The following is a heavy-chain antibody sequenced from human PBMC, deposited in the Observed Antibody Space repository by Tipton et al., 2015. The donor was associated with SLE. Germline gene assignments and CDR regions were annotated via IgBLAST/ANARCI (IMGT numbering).Heavy chain of an antibody. CDR1: TGSFSGYY. CDR2: INHSGST. J-gene: IGHJ6*03. CDR3: ARGYQLPLGPYYYYYMDV. Sequence: LRLSCTVYTGSFSGYYWSWIRQPPGKGLEWIGEINHSGSTNYNPSLKSRVTISVDTSKNQFSLKLSSVTAADTAVYYCARGYQLPLGPYYYYYMDVWGKGTTVTVSS. D-gene: IGHD2-2*01. V-gene: IGHV4-34*01.